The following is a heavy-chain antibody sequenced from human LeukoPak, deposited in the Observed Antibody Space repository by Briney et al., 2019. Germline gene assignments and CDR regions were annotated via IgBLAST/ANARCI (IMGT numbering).Heavy chain of an antibody. V-gene: IGHV3-43*02. CDR2: ISGDGGST. CDR3: AKEELAGGKDVFPFY. J-gene: IGHJ4*02. CDR1: GFTFDDYA. D-gene: IGHD3-16*01. Sequence: GGSLRLSCAASGFTFDDYAMHWVRQAPGKGLEWVSLISGDGGSTYYADSVKGRFTISRDNSKNSLYLQMNSLRTEDTALYYCAKEELAGGKDVFPFYWGQGTLVTVSS.